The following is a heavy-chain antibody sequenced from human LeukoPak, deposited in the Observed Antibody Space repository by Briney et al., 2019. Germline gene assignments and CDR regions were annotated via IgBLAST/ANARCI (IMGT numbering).Heavy chain of an antibody. CDR1: GGSISSSSYY. Sequence: SETLSLTCTVSGGSISSSSYYWGWIRQPPGKGLEWIGSIYYSGNTYYNPSLKSRVTISIDTSKNQFSLKLTSVTAADTAVYYCARTYSSGPDAFDIWGQGTMVTVSS. J-gene: IGHJ3*02. D-gene: IGHD6-19*01. CDR2: IYYSGNT. V-gene: IGHV4-39*07. CDR3: ARTYSSGPDAFDI.